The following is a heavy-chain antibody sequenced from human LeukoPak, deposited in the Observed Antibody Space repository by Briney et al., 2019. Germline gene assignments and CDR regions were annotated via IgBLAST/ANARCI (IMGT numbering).Heavy chain of an antibody. D-gene: IGHD6-13*01. CDR1: GFTFSDST. CDR2: IRSKANSYAT. Sequence: QSGGSLKLSCAASGFTFSDSTMHWVRQASGKGLEWVGRIRSKANSYATTHAASVKGRFTISRDDSKNTAFLQMNSLKTEDTAMYYCARDSAGNDYWGQGTLVTVSS. CDR3: ARDSAGNDY. J-gene: IGHJ4*02. V-gene: IGHV3-73*01.